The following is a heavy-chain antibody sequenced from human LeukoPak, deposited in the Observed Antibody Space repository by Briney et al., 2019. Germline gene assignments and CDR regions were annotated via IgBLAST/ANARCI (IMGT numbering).Heavy chain of an antibody. D-gene: IGHD3-22*01. CDR2: IHYSGST. J-gene: IGHJ4*02. Sequence: PSETLSLTCTVSGGSIRSYYWSWIRQPPGKGLEWIGYIHYSGSTNYNPSLKSRVAISVDTSKNQFSLKLSSVTAADTAVYYCARAEGYYYGSLEYYFDYWGQGTLVTVSS. CDR3: ARAEGYYYGSLEYYFDY. V-gene: IGHV4-59*01. CDR1: GGSIRSYY.